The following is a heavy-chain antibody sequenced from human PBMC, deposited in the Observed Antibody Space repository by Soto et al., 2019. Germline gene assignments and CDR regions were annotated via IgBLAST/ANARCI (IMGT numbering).Heavy chain of an antibody. V-gene: IGHV3-11*01. CDR1: GFTFSDYY. CDR2: ISSSGSTI. CDR3: SREGPAYYDILAYYFDY. D-gene: IGHD3-9*01. Sequence: QVQLVESGGGLVKPGGSLRLSCAASGFTFSDYYMSWIRQAPGKGLEWVSYISSSGSTIYYADSVKGRFTISRDNAKNSLYLQMKSLRAEDPAVYYCSREGPAYYDILAYYFDYWGQGTLVTVSS. J-gene: IGHJ4*02.